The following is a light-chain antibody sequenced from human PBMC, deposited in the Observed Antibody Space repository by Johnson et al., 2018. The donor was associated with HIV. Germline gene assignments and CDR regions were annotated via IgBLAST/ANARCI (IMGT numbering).Light chain of an antibody. V-gene: IGLV1-51*01. Sequence: HSVLTQPPSVSAAPGQRVTISCSGSSSNIGNNYVSWYQQLPGTAPKLLIYDNNKRPSGIPDRLSGSKSGTSATLGITGLQTGDEADYYCGTWDSGLSAVYVFGTGTKVTVL. CDR2: DNN. CDR3: GTWDSGLSAVYV. CDR1: SSNIGNNY. J-gene: IGLJ1*01.